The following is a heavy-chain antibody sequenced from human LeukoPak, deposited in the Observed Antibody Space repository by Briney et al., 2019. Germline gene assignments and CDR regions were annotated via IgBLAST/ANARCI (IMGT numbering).Heavy chain of an antibody. D-gene: IGHD3-22*01. CDR1: GGSVSSGSYY. CDR2: IYYSGST. CDR3: ASPLSYYDSSGYYIS. J-gene: IGHJ5*02. V-gene: IGHV4-61*01. Sequence: SETLSLTCTVSGGSVSSGSYYWSWIRQPPGKGLEWIGYIYYSGSTNYNPSLKSRVTISVDTSKNQFSLKLSSVTAADTAVYYCASPLSYYDSSGYYISWGQGTLVTVSS.